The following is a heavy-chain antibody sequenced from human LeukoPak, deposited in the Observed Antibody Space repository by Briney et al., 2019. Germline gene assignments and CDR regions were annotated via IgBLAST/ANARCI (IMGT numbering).Heavy chain of an antibody. CDR3: AREKIGYYDGSGRGWFDP. V-gene: IGHV4-4*07. CDR2: IHTSGST. D-gene: IGHD3-22*01. Sequence: SETLSLTCTVSGGSISSYYWSWIRQPAGKGLEWIGRIHTSGSTNYNPSLKSRVTISVDTSKNQFSLKLSSVTAADTAVYYCAREKIGYYDGSGRGWFDPWGQGTLVTVSS. J-gene: IGHJ5*02. CDR1: GGSISSYY.